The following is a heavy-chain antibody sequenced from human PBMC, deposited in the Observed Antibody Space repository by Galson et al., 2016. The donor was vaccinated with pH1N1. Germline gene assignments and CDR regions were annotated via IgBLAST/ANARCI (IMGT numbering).Heavy chain of an antibody. V-gene: IGHV3-74*01. CDR3: ASPIRIGGGTTVRDY. CDR2: INSDGSRV. D-gene: IGHD1-7*01. CDR1: GFSFNTSW. J-gene: IGHJ4*02. Sequence: LRLSCAASGFSFNTSWMHWVRQAPGKGLVWVSRINSDGSRVTYADSVRGRFTISRDNAKDTVYLQMNSLRVEDTAVYYCASPIRIGGGTTVRDYWGQGTRVTVSS.